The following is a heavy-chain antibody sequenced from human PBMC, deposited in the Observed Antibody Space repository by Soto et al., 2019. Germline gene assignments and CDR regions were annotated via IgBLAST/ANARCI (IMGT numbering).Heavy chain of an antibody. V-gene: IGHV1-69*06. Sequence: QVQLVQSGAEVKKPGSSVKVSCKASGGTFSSYAISWVRQAPGQGLEWMGGIIPIFGTANYAQKFQGRVTITADKSTSTAYRERSSLRSEDTAVYYCARDGKRIAAAGYFDYWGQGTLVTVSS. CDR3: ARDGKRIAAAGYFDY. CDR2: IIPIFGTA. J-gene: IGHJ4*02. D-gene: IGHD6-13*01. CDR1: GGTFSSYA.